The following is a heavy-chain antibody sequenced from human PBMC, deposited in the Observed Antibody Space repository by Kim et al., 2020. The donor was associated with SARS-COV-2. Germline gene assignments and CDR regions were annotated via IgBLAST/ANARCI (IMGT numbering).Heavy chain of an antibody. CDR1: GFTFSSYE. J-gene: IGHJ3*02. CDR3: ARDLKVGVIPRHAFEI. Sequence: GGSLRLSCAASGFTFSSYEMNWVRQAPGKGLEWVSYISSSGSTIYYADSVKGRFTISRDNAKNSLYLQMNSLRAEDTAVYYCARDLKVGVIPRHAFEIWGQGTIVTVSS. V-gene: IGHV3-48*03. D-gene: IGHD3-10*01. CDR2: ISSSGSTI.